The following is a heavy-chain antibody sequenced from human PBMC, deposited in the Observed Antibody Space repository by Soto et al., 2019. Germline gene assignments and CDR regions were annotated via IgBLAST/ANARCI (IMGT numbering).Heavy chain of an antibody. D-gene: IGHD1-26*01. J-gene: IGHJ4*02. CDR3: AGDLIVGATPPYYFDY. CDR1: GYTFTSYG. Sequence: QVQLVQSGAEVKKPGASVKVSCKASGYTFTSYGISWVRQAPGQGLEWMGWISAYNGNTNYAQKLQGRGTMTTDTSTSTAYMEWRSLRSGDTAVYYCAGDLIVGATPPYYFDYWGQGTLFTVSS. CDR2: ISAYNGNT. V-gene: IGHV1-18*01.